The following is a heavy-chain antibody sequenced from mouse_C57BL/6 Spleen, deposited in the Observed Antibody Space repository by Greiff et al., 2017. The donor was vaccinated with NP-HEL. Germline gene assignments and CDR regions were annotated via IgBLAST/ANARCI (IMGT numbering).Heavy chain of an antibody. Sequence: QVQLQQSGAELVRPGTSVKVSCKASGYAFTNYLIEWVKQRPGQGLEWIGVINPGGGGTNYNEKFKGKATLTADKSSSTAYMQRSSLTSEDSVVYCCRRSGPWTHHFDYWGQGTTLTVSS. CDR2: INPGGGGT. D-gene: IGHD3-2*02. CDR3: RRSGPWTHHFDY. J-gene: IGHJ2*01. V-gene: IGHV1-54*01. CDR1: GYAFTNYL.